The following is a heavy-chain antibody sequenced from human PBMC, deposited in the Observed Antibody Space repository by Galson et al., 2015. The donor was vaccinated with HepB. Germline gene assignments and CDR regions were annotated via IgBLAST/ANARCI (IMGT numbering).Heavy chain of an antibody. J-gene: IGHJ4*02. CDR1: GGSIRSSSYC. V-gene: IGHV4-39*01. D-gene: IGHD5-18*01. CDR3: ARTRGNSYGYVDY. CDR2: ICYSGSS. Sequence: LSLTCTVSGGSIRSSSYCWGWFRQPPGKGLEWIGSICYSGSSFSNPSLESRVTISVDTSKNQFSLKLNSVTAADTAMYYCARTRGNSYGYVDYWGQGTLVTVSS.